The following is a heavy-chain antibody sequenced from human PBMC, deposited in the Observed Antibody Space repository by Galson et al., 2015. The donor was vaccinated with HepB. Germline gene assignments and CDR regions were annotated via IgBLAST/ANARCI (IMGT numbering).Heavy chain of an antibody. Sequence: SLRLSCAASGFTFSSYSMNWVRQAPGKGLEWLSSISSSSSYIYYADSVKGRFTISRDNAKNSLYLQMNTLRADDTAAYYCARGGGSGIRGWFDPWGQGTLVTVSS. CDR3: ARGGGSGIRGWFDP. CDR1: GFTFSSYS. CDR2: ISSSSSYI. D-gene: IGHD3-10*01. J-gene: IGHJ5*02. V-gene: IGHV3-21*01.